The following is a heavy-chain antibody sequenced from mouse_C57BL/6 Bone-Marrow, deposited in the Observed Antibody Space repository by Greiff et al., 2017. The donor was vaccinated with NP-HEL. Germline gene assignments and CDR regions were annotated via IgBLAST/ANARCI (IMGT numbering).Heavy chain of an antibody. Sequence: VQLQQSGPELVKPGASVKISCKASGYTFTDYYMNWVKQSHGKSLEWIGDINPNNGGTSYNQKFKGKATLTVDKYSSTAYMELRSLTSEDSAVYYCARGGTTVVFDYWGQGTTLTVSS. D-gene: IGHD1-1*01. CDR1: GYTFTDYY. J-gene: IGHJ2*01. CDR2: INPNNGGT. V-gene: IGHV1-26*01. CDR3: ARGGTTVVFDY.